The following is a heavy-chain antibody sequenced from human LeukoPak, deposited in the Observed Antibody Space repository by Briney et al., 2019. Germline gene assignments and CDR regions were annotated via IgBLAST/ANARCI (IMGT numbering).Heavy chain of an antibody. CDR1: GGSTSGYY. J-gene: IGHJ4*02. CDR2: IYYSGNT. D-gene: IGHD3-10*01. Sequence: SETLSLTCSASGGSTSGYYWSWIRQPPGKGLEWIGYIYYSGNTNYNPSLKSRVTISVDTSKNQFSLDLYFVTAADTAVYYCARLPMVRGVTEYYFDYWGQGSLVTVSS. V-gene: IGHV4-59*01. CDR3: ARLPMVRGVTEYYFDY.